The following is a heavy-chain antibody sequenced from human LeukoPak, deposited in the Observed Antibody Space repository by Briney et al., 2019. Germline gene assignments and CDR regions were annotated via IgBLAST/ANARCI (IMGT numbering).Heavy chain of an antibody. CDR2: ISGMGDST. D-gene: IGHD3-10*01. CDR1: GFTFTSYS. Sequence: GRSRILACVVAGFTFTSYSMSWVRQAAGEGRGWVSAISGMGDSTYYADSVNGRFTICRDNSKNTLHLQMNSVRDDDTAVYYCAQDPGIISDYWGQGTLVTVSS. V-gene: IGHV3-23*01. J-gene: IGHJ4*02. CDR3: AQDPGIISDY.